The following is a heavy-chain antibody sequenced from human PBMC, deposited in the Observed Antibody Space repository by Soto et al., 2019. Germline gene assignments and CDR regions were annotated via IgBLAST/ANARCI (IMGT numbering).Heavy chain of an antibody. J-gene: IGHJ6*02. CDR3: AKEMGPGARSWGMDV. D-gene: IGHD2-2*01. CDR2: ISYDESEK. CDR1: RFTFSSSG. V-gene: IGHV3-30*18. Sequence: GGSLRLSCVASRFTFSSSGMHWVRQAPGKGLEWVASISYDESEKYNADSVKGRFTISRDNSKNTLYLQMNSLRVEDTAVYHCAKEMGPGARSWGMDVWGQGTTVTVSS.